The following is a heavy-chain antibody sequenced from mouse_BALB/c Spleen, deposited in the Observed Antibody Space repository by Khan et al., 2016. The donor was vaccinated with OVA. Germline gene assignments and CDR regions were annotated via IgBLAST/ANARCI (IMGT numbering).Heavy chain of an antibody. V-gene: IGHV1-9*01. CDR3: ARGAGTTYGMDY. D-gene: IGHD4-1*01. CDR1: GYTFSSYW. J-gene: IGHJ4*01. Sequence: QVQLQQSGAELMKPGASVKISCKATGYTFSSYWIEWVKQRPGHGLEWIGEILPGRGNSNYNEKFKGKATFTADTSSNIADMQLNSLTSEDSAVYYCARGAGTTYGMDYWGQGTSVTVSS. CDR2: ILPGRGNS.